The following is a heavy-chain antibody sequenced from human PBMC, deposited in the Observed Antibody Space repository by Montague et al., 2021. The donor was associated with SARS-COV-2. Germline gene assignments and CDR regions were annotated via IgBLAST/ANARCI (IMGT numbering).Heavy chain of an antibody. CDR2: VNSGGST. CDR3: ARSHNGDCFDF. CDR1: GASFSGNY. V-gene: IGHV4-34*01. D-gene: IGHD4-17*01. J-gene: IGHJ4*01. Sequence: SETLSLTCTVSGASFSGNYWTWLRQSPGKGLEWMGEVNSGGSTNSNPSYKSRVAISVDTSTTQSPLCLTSLTAADTATYICARSHNGDCFDFWGHGTQVTVSS.